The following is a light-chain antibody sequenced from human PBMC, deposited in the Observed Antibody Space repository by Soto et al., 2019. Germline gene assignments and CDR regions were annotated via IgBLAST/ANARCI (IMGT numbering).Light chain of an antibody. V-gene: IGKV1D-12*01. CDR2: AAS. Sequence: DIQMTQSPSSVSASVGDRVTITCRASQAISTWLAWYQQKPGKAPKLLIYAASNLQTGVPSMFSGSRSGTDFTLTISSLQPEDFATYYCQQANSFPRPFGQGTKVEIK. CDR3: QQANSFPRP. J-gene: IGKJ1*01. CDR1: QAISTW.